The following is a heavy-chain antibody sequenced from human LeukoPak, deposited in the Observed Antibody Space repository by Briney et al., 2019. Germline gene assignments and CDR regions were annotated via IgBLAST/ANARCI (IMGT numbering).Heavy chain of an antibody. CDR3: AKSRVLRFLEWTLPYYFDY. Sequence: GGSLRLSCAASGFTFSSYAMSWVRQAPGKGLEWVSAISGSGGSTYYADSVKGRFTISRDNSKNTLYLQMNSLRAEDTAVYYCAKSRVLRFLEWTLPYYFDYWGQGTLVTVSS. V-gene: IGHV3-23*01. D-gene: IGHD3-3*01. J-gene: IGHJ4*02. CDR1: GFTFSSYA. CDR2: ISGSGGST.